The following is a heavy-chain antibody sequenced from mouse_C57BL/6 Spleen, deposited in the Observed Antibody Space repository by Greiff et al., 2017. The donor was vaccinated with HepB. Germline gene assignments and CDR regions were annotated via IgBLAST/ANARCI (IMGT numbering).Heavy chain of an antibody. V-gene: IGHV1-42*01. CDR1: GYSFTGYY. CDR3: ARGGPSPHYCDY. CDR2: INPSTGGT. J-gene: IGHJ2*01. D-gene: IGHD1-1*02. Sequence: VQLQQSGPELVKPGASVKISCKASGYSFTGYYMNWVKQSPEKSLEWIGEINPSTGGTTYNQKFKAKATLTVDKSSSTAYMQLKSLTSEDSAVYYCARGGPSPHYCDYWGQGTTLTVSS.